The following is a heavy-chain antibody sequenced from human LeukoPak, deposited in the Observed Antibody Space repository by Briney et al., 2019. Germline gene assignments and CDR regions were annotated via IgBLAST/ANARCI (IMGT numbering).Heavy chain of an antibody. D-gene: IGHD3-3*01. Sequence: TSETLSLTCTASGGSISSYYWSWIRQPPGKGLEWIGYIYYSGSTNYNPSLKSRVTISVDTSKNQFSLKLSSVTAADTAVYYCARHSTGGYDFWSGYYTYYYYYMDVWGKGTTVTVSS. J-gene: IGHJ6*03. CDR1: GGSISSYY. CDR3: ARHSTGGYDFWSGYYTYYYYYMDV. CDR2: IYYSGST. V-gene: IGHV4-59*01.